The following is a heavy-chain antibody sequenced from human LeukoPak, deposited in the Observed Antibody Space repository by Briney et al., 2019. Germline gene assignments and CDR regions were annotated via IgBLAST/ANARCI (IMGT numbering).Heavy chain of an antibody. CDR1: SDSISNSAYH. D-gene: IGHD3-16*02. CDR2: IYYNRGT. V-gene: IGHV4-39*01. J-gene: IGHJ4*02. CDR3: ASGYTATDY. Sequence: PSETLSLTCTVSSDSISNSAYHWGWIRQPPGRGLEWIGTIYYNRGTYYNPSLKSRVTISVDTSKNQFSLKLSSVTAADTAVYYCASGYTATDYWGQGTLVTVSS.